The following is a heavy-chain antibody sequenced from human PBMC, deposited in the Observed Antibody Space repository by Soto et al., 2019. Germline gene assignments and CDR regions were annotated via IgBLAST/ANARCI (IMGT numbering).Heavy chain of an antibody. V-gene: IGHV1-69*12. J-gene: IGHJ6*02. CDR3: ARHVPAAGYYYGMDV. CDR1: GDTFSSYA. Sequence: QVQLVQSGAEVKKPGSSVKVSCKASGDTFSSYAISWVRQAPGQGLEWMGGIISIFGTANYAQKFQGRVTITADESTSTAYMELSSLRSEDTAVYYSARHVPAAGYYYGMDVWGQGTTVTVSS. D-gene: IGHD2-2*01. CDR2: IISIFGTA.